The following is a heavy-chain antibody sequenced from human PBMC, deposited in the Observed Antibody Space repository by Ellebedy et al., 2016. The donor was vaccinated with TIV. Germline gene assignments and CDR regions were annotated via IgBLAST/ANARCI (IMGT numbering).Heavy chain of an antibody. CDR3: ARSSGRYGYGDAFDI. J-gene: IGHJ3*02. Sequence: GESLKISCAASGFTFSSYSMNWVRQAPGKGLEWVSYISSSSSTIYYADSVKGRFTISRDNAKNSLYLQMNSLRDEDTAVYYCARSSGRYGYGDAFDIWGQGTMVTVSS. CDR1: GFTFSSYS. D-gene: IGHD6-19*01. CDR2: ISSSSSTI. V-gene: IGHV3-48*02.